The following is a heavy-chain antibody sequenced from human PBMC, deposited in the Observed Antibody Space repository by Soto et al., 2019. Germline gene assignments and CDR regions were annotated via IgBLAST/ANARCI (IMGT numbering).Heavy chain of an antibody. CDR3: ATGGDSSGYYHFFGY. D-gene: IGHD3-22*01. J-gene: IGHJ4*02. Sequence: SETLSLTCTVSGGSISSYYWSWIRQPPGKGLEWIGYIYYSGSTNYNPSLKSRVTISVDTSKNQFSLKLSSVTAADTAVYYCATGGDSSGYYHFFGYWGQGTLVTV. CDR1: GGSISSYY. CDR2: IYYSGST. V-gene: IGHV4-59*01.